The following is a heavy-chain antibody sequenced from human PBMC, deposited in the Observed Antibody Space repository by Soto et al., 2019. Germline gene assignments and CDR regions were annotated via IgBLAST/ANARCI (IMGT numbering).Heavy chain of an antibody. V-gene: IGHV4-38-2*02. Sequence: PPETLSLTCAGSGYSISTNYYWGLLRRPALKGLEWIGSIYHSGSNYYNPSLKSRVTISVDTSKNQFSLRLNSVTAADTAVYYCARDLYASIYDAFKIWGQGTMVTVSS. J-gene: IGHJ3*02. CDR3: ARDLYASIYDAFKI. CDR2: IYHSGSN. CDR1: GYSISTNYY. D-gene: IGHD4-17*01.